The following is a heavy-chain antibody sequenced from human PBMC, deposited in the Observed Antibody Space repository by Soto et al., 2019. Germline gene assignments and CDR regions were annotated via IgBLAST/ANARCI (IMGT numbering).Heavy chain of an antibody. CDR1: GFTFSSYA. Sequence: GGSLRLSCAASGFTFSSYAMSWVRQAPGKGLEWVSAISGSGGSTYYADSVKGRFTISRDNSKNTLYLQMNSLRAEDTAVYYCAKSGYNRNDPAVYWFDPWGQGTLVTVSS. CDR3: AKSGYNRNDPAVYWFDP. D-gene: IGHD1-20*01. CDR2: ISGSGGST. V-gene: IGHV3-23*01. J-gene: IGHJ5*02.